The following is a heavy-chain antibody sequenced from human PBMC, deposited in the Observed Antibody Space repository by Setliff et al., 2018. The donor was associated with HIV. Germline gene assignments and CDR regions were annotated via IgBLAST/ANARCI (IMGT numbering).Heavy chain of an antibody. CDR3: ARGTYISLFRLVTPLFDY. V-gene: IGHV1-2*06. CDR1: GYTFTGYY. CDR2: INPNSGGT. D-gene: IGHD3-3*01. J-gene: IGHJ4*02. Sequence: ASVKVSCKASGYTFTGYYMHWVRQAPGQGLEWMGRINPNSGGTNYAQKFQGRVTMTRDTSSTTAYMELSTLRSDDTALYYCARGTYISLFRLVTPLFDYWGQGTLVTVSS.